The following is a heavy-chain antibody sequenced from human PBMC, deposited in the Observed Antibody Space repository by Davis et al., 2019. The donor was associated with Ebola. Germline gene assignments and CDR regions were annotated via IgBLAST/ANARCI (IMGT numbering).Heavy chain of an antibody. Sequence: ASVKVSCKASGYTFASYDINWVRQATGQGLEWMGWMNPNSGNTGYAQKFQGRVTMTRNTSISTAYMELSRLRSDDTAVYYCAREQHGYCSGGSCTQGAFDIWGQGTMVTVSS. V-gene: IGHV1-8*01. J-gene: IGHJ3*02. CDR1: GYTFASYD. CDR3: AREQHGYCSGGSCTQGAFDI. D-gene: IGHD2-15*01. CDR2: MNPNSGNT.